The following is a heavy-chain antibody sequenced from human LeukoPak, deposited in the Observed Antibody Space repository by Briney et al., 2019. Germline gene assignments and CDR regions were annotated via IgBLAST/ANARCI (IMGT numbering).Heavy chain of an antibody. J-gene: IGHJ4*02. V-gene: IGHV1-46*03. CDR3: ARHGSGRYYPAEGRVDY. D-gene: IGHD3-10*01. CDR1: GYGFTSYY. Sequence: ASVKVSCKAFGYGFTSYYIHWVRQAPGQGLEWMGIINPSVGGTTYARKFQGRVTMTRDTSTSTVYMELSSLRSEGTAVYYCARHGSGRYYPAEGRVDYWGQGTLVTVSS. CDR2: INPSVGGT.